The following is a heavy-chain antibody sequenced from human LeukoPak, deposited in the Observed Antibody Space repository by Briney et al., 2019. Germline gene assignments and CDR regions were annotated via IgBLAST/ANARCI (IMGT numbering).Heavy chain of an antibody. D-gene: IGHD4-23*01. V-gene: IGHV3-74*01. Sequence: PGGSLRLSCAASGFTFSSYGMHWVRQAPGKGLVWVSRIARDGSSTTYADSVKGRFSISRDNAKNTLYLQMNSLRVEDTAVYYCARGRPHGNDYWGQGTLVTVSS. CDR2: IARDGSST. CDR1: GFTFSSYG. CDR3: ARGRPHGNDY. J-gene: IGHJ4*02.